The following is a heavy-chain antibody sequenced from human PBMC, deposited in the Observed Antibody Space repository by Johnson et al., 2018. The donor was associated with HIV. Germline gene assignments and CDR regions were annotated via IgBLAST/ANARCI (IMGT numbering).Heavy chain of an antibody. Sequence: QVHLVESGGGVVQPGRSLRLSCAESGFTFSSYGMHWVRQAPGKGLEWVAFIRYDGSNKYYADSVKGRFTISRDNSKNTLYLQMNSLRAEDTAVYYCAREWDPRTPDAFDIWGQGTMVTVSS. D-gene: IGHD1-26*01. CDR2: IRYDGSNK. CDR1: GFTFSSYG. J-gene: IGHJ3*02. V-gene: IGHV3-30*02. CDR3: AREWDPRTPDAFDI.